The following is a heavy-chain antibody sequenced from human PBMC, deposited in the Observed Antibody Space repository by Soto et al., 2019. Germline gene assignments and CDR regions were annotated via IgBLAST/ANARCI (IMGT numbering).Heavy chain of an antibody. CDR2: ISGSGGST. V-gene: IGHV3-23*01. CDR3: AKYLRVYDSTRPPYDY. D-gene: IGHD3-22*01. J-gene: IGHJ4*02. CDR1: GFTFSSYA. Sequence: HPGGSLRLSCAASGFTFSSYAMSWVRQAPGKGLEWVSAISGSGGSTYYADSVKGRFTISRDNSKNTLYLQMNSLRAEDTAVYYCAKYLRVYDSTRPPYDYWGQGTLVTVSS.